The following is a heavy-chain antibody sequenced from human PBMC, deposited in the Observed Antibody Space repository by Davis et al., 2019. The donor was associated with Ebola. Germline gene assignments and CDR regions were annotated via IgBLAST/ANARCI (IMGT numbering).Heavy chain of an antibody. CDR2: ISAYNGNT. CDR1: GYTFTSYG. CDR3: ARDHRYYYDSSGYPSAY. J-gene: IGHJ4*02. V-gene: IGHV1-18*01. Sequence: ASVNVSCKASGYTFTSYGISWVRQAPGQGLEWMGWISAYNGNTNYAQKLQGRVTMTTDTSTSTAYMELRSLRSDDTAVYYCARDHRYYYDSSGYPSAYWGQGTLVTVSS. D-gene: IGHD3-22*01.